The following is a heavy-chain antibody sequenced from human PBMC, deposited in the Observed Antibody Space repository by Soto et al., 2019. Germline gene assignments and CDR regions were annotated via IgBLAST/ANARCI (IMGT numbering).Heavy chain of an antibody. V-gene: IGHV3-33*01. CDR3: ARDRSSGYYFDY. J-gene: IGHJ4*02. CDR2: IWYDGSNK. CDR1: GFTFSSYG. D-gene: IGHD3-22*01. Sequence: GGSLRLSCAASGFTFSSYGMHWVRQAPGKGLEWVAVIWYDGSNKYYAGSVKGRFTISRDNSKNTLYLQMNSLRAEDTAVYYCARDRSSGYYFDYWGQGTLVTVSS.